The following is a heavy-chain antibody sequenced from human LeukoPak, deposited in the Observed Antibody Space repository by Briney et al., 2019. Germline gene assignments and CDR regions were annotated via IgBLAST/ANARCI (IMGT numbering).Heavy chain of an antibody. D-gene: IGHD3-10*01. J-gene: IGHJ5*02. Sequence: PGGSLRLSCAASGFTFSNYWMHWVRQAPGKGLVWVSHIKTDGSITNYAESVKGRFTVSRDNAKNMLYLQMNSLRAEDTAVYYCARDYVSGSFGPWGQGTLVTVSS. CDR1: GFTFSNYW. CDR2: IKTDGSIT. V-gene: IGHV3-74*01. CDR3: ARDYVSGSFGP.